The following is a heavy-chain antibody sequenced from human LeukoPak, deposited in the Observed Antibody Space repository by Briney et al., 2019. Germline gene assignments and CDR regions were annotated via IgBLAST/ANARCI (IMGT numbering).Heavy chain of an antibody. Sequence: GASVKVSFKASGYTFTGYYMHWVRQAPGQGLEWMGWIYPNSGATKYAQKFQGRVTMTRDTSSSTAYMELSGLRSDDTAVYYCGTLLSNGPFDYWGQGSLVTVSS. CDR3: GTLLSNGPFDY. CDR2: IYPNSGAT. V-gene: IGHV1-2*02. J-gene: IGHJ4*02. CDR1: GYTFTGYY.